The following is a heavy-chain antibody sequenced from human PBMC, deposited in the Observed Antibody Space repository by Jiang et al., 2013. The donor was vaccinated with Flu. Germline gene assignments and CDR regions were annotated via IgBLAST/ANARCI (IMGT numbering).Heavy chain of an antibody. D-gene: IGHD2-15*01. CDR3: ARGAYCSGGSCYFGRNWFDP. CDR2: IYYSGST. V-gene: IGHV4-59*01. CDR1: GGSISSYY. J-gene: IGHJ5*02. Sequence: SLTCTVSGGSISSYYWSWIRQPPGKGLEWIGYIYYSGSTNYNPSLKSRVTISVDTSKNQFSLKLSSVTAADTAVYYCARGAYCSGGSCYFGRNWFDPWGQGTLVTVSS.